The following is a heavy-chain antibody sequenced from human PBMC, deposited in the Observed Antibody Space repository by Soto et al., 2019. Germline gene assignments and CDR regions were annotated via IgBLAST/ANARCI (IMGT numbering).Heavy chain of an antibody. Sequence: GESLKISCAGSGFTFSSYAMHWVRQAPGKGLEWVAVISYDGRNKYYADSVKGRFTISRDNSKKTLYLRMNSLRAEYSARDYCASNHVTASQVFDVWGQGTLVTVSS. D-gene: IGHD5-18*01. CDR1: GFTFSSYA. J-gene: IGHJ4*02. CDR2: ISYDGRNK. V-gene: IGHV3-30*04. CDR3: ASNHVTASQVFDV.